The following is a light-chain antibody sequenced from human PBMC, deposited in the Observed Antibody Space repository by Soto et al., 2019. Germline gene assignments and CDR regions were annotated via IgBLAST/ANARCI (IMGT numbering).Light chain of an antibody. V-gene: IGKV1-5*03. CDR1: QSISSW. Sequence: DIQMNQSPSTLSASVGDRVTITCRASQSISSWLAWYQQKPGKAPKLLIYKASSLESGVPSRFSGSGSGTEFTLTISSLQPDDFATYYCQQYNSYPWTFGQGNKVEIK. J-gene: IGKJ1*01. CDR2: KAS. CDR3: QQYNSYPWT.